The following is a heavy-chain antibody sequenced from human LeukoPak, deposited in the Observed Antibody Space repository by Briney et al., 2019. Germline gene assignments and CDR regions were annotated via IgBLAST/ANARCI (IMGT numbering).Heavy chain of an antibody. Sequence: GGPLRLSCAVSGFTFSNFFMQWVRHAPGKGLEWVSSISSTSSYIYYADAVKGRFTISRDNAKNAVYLQMNSLRDEDTAAYYCARGLCGGDCYDYWGQGALVTVST. CDR3: ARGLCGGDCYDY. V-gene: IGHV3-21*01. CDR2: ISSTSSYI. D-gene: IGHD2-21*02. J-gene: IGHJ4*02. CDR1: GFTFSNFF.